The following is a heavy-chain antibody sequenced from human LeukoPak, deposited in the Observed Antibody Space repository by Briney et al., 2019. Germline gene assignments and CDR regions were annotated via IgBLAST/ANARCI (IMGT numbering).Heavy chain of an antibody. CDR2: ISSSSSSI. Sequence: TGGSLRLSCAASGFTFTIYSMNWVRQAPGKGLEWVSSISSSSSSIYYADSAKGRFTISRDNAKNSLYLQMNSLRAEDTAVYYCARVDELLYSGFDYWGQGTLVTVSS. CDR1: GFTFTIYS. D-gene: IGHD2-2*02. V-gene: IGHV3-21*01. CDR3: ARVDELLYSGFDY. J-gene: IGHJ4*02.